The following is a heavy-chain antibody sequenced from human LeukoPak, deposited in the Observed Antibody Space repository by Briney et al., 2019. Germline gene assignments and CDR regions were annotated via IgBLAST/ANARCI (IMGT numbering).Heavy chain of an antibody. CDR2: NSPSGSGT. V-gene: IGHV1-46*01. D-gene: IGHD2/OR15-2a*01. CDR3: VKDLWDYYYYYVDV. CDR1: GYTFTSYY. J-gene: IGHJ6*03. Sequence: ASVKVSCKASGYTFTSYYLHWVRQAPGQGLEWMGINSPSGSGTTYAQKFQGRVTMTRDTSTSTVYMELSSLRSEDTAVYYCVKDLWDYYYYYVDVWGKGTTVTVSS.